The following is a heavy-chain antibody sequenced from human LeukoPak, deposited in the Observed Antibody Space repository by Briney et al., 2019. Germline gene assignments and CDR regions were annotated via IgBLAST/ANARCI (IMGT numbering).Heavy chain of an antibody. D-gene: IGHD6-19*01. V-gene: IGHV1-18*01. CDR3: ARDPFIYSSGWYGVY. CDR2: ISAYNGNT. J-gene: IGHJ4*02. Sequence: ASVKVSCKASGYTFTSYGISWVRQAPGQGLEWMGWISAYNGNTNNAQKLQGRVTMTTDTSTSTAYMELRSLRSDDTAVYYCARDPFIYSSGWYGVYWGQGTLVTVSS. CDR1: GYTFTSYG.